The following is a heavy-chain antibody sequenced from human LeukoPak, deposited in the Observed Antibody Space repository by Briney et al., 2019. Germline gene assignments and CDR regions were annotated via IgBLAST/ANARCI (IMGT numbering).Heavy chain of an antibody. CDR3: ARGYCLNGKCPFAFDY. J-gene: IGHJ4*02. D-gene: IGHD2-15*01. CDR2: IYIGGNT. Sequence: GRSMRLSRSPYAPTLSSSYTAWDRRPPRRGRGWEAFIYIGGNTFLADSVKGRFTISRDSSKNTLYLQMNSLTAEDRAVYYCARGYCLNGKCPFAFDYWGQGTLVTVSS. CDR1: APTLSSSY. V-gene: IGHV3-66*02.